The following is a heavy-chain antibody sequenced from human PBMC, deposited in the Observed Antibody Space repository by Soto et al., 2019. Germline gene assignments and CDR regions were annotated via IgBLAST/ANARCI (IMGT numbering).Heavy chain of an antibody. D-gene: IGHD2-2*01. CDR3: ARQAYCSSTSCYRDPNNWFYP. V-gene: IGHV4-59*08. CDR1: CGSINNYY. Sequence: SETLSVTCTVSCGSINNYYWSWIRQPPGDGLEWIGSIYYAGSSNYNPSLTSRVTISVDTSKSQFSLKLTSVTAADTAVYYCARQAYCSSTSCYRDPNNWFYPWGQGILVTVSS. CDR2: IYYAGSS. J-gene: IGHJ5*02.